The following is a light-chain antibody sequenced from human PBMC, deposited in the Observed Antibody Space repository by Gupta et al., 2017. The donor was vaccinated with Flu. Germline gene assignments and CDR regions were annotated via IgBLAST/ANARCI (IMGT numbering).Light chain of an antibody. J-gene: IGKJ2*01. V-gene: IGKV3-20*01. CDR2: GAS. CDR3: QQYGSSPRT. Sequence: EVLLTQSPGTMSLSPAERATLSCRASQSFTGDYLAWYQQKPGQPPRLLIYGASSRAAGIPDRFSGSGSGTDFALTISRLEPEDFAVYFCQQYGSSPRTFGQGTKVEIK. CDR1: QSFTGDY.